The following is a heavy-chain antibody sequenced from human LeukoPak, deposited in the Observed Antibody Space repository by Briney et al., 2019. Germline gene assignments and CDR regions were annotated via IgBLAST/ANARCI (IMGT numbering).Heavy chain of an antibody. Sequence: PGGSLRLSCAASGFTFSSYYMSWVRQAPGKGLEWVANIKEDGSGKYYVDSVKGRFTISRDNAKNSLYLQLNSLRAEDTAVYYCARDPSVLDYFDYWGQGTLVTVSS. CDR3: ARDPSVLDYFDY. CDR2: IKEDGSGK. J-gene: IGHJ4*02. CDR1: GFTFSSYY. V-gene: IGHV3-7*04. D-gene: IGHD2/OR15-2a*01.